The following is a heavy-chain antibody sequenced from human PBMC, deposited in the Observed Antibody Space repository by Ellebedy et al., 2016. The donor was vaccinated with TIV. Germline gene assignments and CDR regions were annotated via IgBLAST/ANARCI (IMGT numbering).Heavy chain of an antibody. CDR1: GFTFSSYG. CDR2: ISYDGSNK. CDR3: AAIVVVIDY. J-gene: IGHJ4*02. V-gene: IGHV3-30*03. D-gene: IGHD3-22*01. Sequence: GESLKISXAASGFTFSSYGMHWVRQAPGKGLEWVAVISYDGSNKYYADSVKGRFTISRDNSKNTLYLQMNSLRAEDTAVYYCAAIVVVIDYWGQGTLVTVSS.